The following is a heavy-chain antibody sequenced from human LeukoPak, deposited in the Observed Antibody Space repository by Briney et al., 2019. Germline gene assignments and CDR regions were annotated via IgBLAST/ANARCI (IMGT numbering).Heavy chain of an antibody. Sequence: ASVKVSCKASGYTFTTHGIAWVRQPPGQGLEWMGWISAHNGNTNYAQSLQGRVTMTTDTSTNPAYMELRSLRSDDTAVYYCARDGYFDLWGRGTLVTVSS. CDR1: GYTFTTHG. V-gene: IGHV1-18*01. CDR2: ISAHNGNT. CDR3: ARDGYFDL. J-gene: IGHJ2*01.